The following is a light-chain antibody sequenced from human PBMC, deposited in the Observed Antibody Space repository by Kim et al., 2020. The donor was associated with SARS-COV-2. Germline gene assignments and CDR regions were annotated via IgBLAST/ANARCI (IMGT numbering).Light chain of an antibody. CDR2: GAS. J-gene: IGKJ2*01. CDR3: QQYDGSLR. V-gene: IGKV3-20*01. CDR1: QTMVRSY. Sequence: LFAGATATLSCRASQTMVRSYSAWNQQKPGQAPRLLIHGASTRATGIPDRFSGSGSGTDFTLTISRLEPEDAAVYYCQQYDGSLRIGHGTKLEI.